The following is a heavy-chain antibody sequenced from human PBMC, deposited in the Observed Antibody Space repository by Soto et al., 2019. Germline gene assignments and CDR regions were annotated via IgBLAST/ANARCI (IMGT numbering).Heavy chain of an antibody. CDR1: GYSISSGYY. V-gene: IGHV4-38-2*01. Sequence: SETLSLTCAVSGYSISSGYYWGWIRQPPGKGLEWIGSVHYSGSTYYNPSLKSRVTISIDTSKNQISLKLTSVTAADTAVYYCARVDNIVAVKWFDPWGQGTLVTVS. D-gene: IGHD6-13*01. CDR2: VHYSGST. J-gene: IGHJ5*02. CDR3: ARVDNIVAVKWFDP.